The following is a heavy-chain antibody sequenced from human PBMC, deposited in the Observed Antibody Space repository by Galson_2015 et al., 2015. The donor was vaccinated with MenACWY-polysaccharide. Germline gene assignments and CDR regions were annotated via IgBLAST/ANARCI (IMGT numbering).Heavy chain of an antibody. V-gene: IGHV4-34*01. CDR1: GGSVRGYY. J-gene: IGHJ5*02. D-gene: IGHD2-2*01. Sequence: ETMSRACTVYGGSVRGYYWRWLRRPPGKVVEWIGEINHSGSTNYNPSLKRRVTLSLATSKNQFPLNLSSVTDADTAVYYCARGSSRTHKTWGQGALVTASS. CDR2: INHSGST. CDR3: ARGSSRTHKT.